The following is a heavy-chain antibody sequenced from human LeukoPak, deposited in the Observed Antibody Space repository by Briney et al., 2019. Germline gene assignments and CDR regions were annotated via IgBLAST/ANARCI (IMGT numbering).Heavy chain of an antibody. J-gene: IGHJ4*02. CDR2: INGTAIDT. CDR1: GFTIMNSA. V-gene: IGHV3-23*01. D-gene: IGHD5-12*01. Sequence: GGSLRLSCAASGFTIMNSAMNWVRQAPGKGLEWVSAINGTAIDTDYADSVKGRFTISRDYSKNILYLQMNSLRAEDTAVYYCARVVATPPSYYFDYWGQGTLVTVSS. CDR3: ARVVATPPSYYFDY.